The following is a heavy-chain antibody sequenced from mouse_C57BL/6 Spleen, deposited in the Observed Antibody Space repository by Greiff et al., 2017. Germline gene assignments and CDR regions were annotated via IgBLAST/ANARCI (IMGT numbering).Heavy chain of an antibody. J-gene: IGHJ1*03. Sequence: DVQLQESGPELVKPGASVKISCKASGYSFTGYYMNWVKQSPEKSLEWIGEINPSTGGTTYNQKFKAKATLTVDKSSSTAYMQLKSLTSEDSAVYYCARIYYYGSSYSSWDFEVWGTGTTVTVSS. D-gene: IGHD1-1*01. CDR3: ARIYYYGSSYSSWDFEV. CDR2: INPSTGGT. V-gene: IGHV1-42*01. CDR1: GYSFTGYY.